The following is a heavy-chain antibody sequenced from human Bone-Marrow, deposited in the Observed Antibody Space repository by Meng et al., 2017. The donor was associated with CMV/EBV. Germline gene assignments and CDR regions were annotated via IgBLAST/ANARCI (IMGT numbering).Heavy chain of an antibody. D-gene: IGHD6-6*01. V-gene: IGHV4-59*01. CDR3: AGSSPPAPFDF. J-gene: IGHJ3*01. CDR2: IYYTGTS. Sequence: SETLSLTCTVSGGSMSSYYWSWIRQAPGKRLEWIGYIYYTGTSKYNPSLKSRVTMSVDTSKNQFSVKLSSVTAADTAVYYCAGSSPPAPFDFWAQGTMVTVSS. CDR1: GGSMSSYY.